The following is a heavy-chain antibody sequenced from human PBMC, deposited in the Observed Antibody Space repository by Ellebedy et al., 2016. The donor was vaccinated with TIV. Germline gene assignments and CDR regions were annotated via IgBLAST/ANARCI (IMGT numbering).Heavy chain of an antibody. CDR2: INPSGRST. V-gene: IGHV1-46*01. D-gene: IGHD2-2*01. J-gene: IGHJ4*02. Sequence: AASVKVSCKASGYTFTTYYIHWVRQAPGQGLEWMGVINPSGRSTGYAQKFQGRVTVTRDTSTSIVYMELSRLKSDDTAVYYCARAIVSSLPAAIRYWGQGTLVTVSS. CDR1: GYTFTTYY. CDR3: ARAIVSSLPAAIRY.